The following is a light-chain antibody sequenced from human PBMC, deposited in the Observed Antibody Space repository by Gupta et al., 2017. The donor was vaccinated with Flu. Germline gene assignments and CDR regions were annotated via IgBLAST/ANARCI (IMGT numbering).Light chain of an antibody. Sequence: QSALTQPRSVSGSPGQSVAISCTGTSSDVGAYNYVSWYQQHPGKAPKLMIYEVSNRPSGVPDRFSGSKSGNTASLTISGRQAEDEADYYCCSYAFSRVFGTGTKVTVL. CDR2: EVS. CDR1: SSDVGAYNY. CDR3: CSYAFSRV. V-gene: IGLV2-11*01. J-gene: IGLJ1*01.